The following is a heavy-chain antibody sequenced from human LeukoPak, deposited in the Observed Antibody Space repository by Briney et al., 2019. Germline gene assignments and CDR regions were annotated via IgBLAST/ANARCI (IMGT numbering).Heavy chain of an antibody. CDR2: ISGSDDSKT. J-gene: IGHJ4*02. CDR3: AKRGSPQTVVTAIPFDY. V-gene: IGHV3-23*01. Sequence: GGSLRLSCAGSGFTFRRYAMNWVRQAPGKGLEWVSAISGSDDSKTYYAASVKGRFTISRDNSKNTLYLQMNSLRAEDTALYYCAKRGSPQTVVTAIPFDYWGQGTLVTVSS. CDR1: GFTFRRYA. D-gene: IGHD2-21*02.